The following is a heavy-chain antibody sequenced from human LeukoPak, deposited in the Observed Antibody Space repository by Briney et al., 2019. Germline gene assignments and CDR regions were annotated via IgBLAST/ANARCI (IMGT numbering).Heavy chain of an antibody. Sequence: LGGSLRLSCAASGFTFSSYAMSWVRQAPGKGLEWVSAISGSGGSTYYADSVKGRFTISRDNSKNTLYLQMNSLRAEDTAVYYCAEASTLAGPTWFDYWGQGTLVTVSS. J-gene: IGHJ4*02. V-gene: IGHV3-23*01. CDR3: AEASTLAGPTWFDY. CDR1: GFTFSSYA. CDR2: ISGSGGST. D-gene: IGHD6-19*01.